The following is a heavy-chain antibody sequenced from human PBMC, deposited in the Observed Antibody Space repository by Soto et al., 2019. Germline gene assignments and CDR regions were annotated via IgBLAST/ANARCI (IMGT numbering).Heavy chain of an antibody. J-gene: IGHJ5*02. Sequence: QVQLVQSGAEVKKPGSSVKVSCKASGGTFSNYAISWVRQAPGQGLEWMGGIIPMFGSANYAQKFQGRVTITAVESTSTPYMELSSLRSEDTAVYYCARGGDIVLVPTDISWFDPWGHGTLVTVSS. CDR1: GGTFSNYA. CDR3: ARGGDIVLVPTDISWFDP. D-gene: IGHD2-2*01. V-gene: IGHV1-69*12. CDR2: IIPMFGSA.